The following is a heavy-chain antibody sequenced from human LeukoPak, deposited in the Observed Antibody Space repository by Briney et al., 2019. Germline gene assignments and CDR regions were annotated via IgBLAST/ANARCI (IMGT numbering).Heavy chain of an antibody. CDR3: ARLLWSYDSSGHEYFQH. CDR1: GFTYSSYS. J-gene: IGHJ1*01. D-gene: IGHD3-22*01. CDR2: IKQDGSEK. Sequence: GGSLRLSCAASGFTYSSYSMSWVRQAPGRGLEWVANIKQDGSEKYYVDSVKGRFTISRDNAKNSLYLQMNSLRAEDTAVYYCARLLWSYDSSGHEYFQHWGQGTLVTVSS. V-gene: IGHV3-7*01.